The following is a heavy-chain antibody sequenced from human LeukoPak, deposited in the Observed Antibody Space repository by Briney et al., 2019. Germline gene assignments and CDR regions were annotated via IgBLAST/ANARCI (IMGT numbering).Heavy chain of an antibody. CDR1: GYTFTSYY. J-gene: IGHJ4*02. Sequence: ASVKVSCTASGYTFTSYYMHWVRQAPGQELEWMGIINTSGGSTSYAQKFQGRVTMTRDTSTSTVYMELSSLRSEDTAVYYCAARLDSYSGSYNYWGQGTLVTVSS. D-gene: IGHD1-26*01. V-gene: IGHV1-46*01. CDR3: AARLDSYSGSYNY. CDR2: INTSGGST.